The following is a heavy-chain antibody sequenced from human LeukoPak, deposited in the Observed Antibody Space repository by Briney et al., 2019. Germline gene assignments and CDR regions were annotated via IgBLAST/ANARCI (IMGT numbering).Heavy chain of an antibody. CDR3: AKDRSGSYSQGLDY. CDR1: GFIFSSYG. Sequence: GGSLRLPCAASGFIFSSYGMHWVRQAPGKGLEWVAFTRYDGSNKYYADSVKGRFTISRDNSKNTLYLQMNSLRAEDTAVYHCAKDRSGSYSQGLDYWGQGTLVTVSS. J-gene: IGHJ4*02. CDR2: TRYDGSNK. V-gene: IGHV3-30*02. D-gene: IGHD1-26*01.